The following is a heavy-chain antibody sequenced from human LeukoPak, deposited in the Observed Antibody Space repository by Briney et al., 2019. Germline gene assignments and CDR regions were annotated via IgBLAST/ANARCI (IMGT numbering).Heavy chain of an antibody. D-gene: IGHD6-13*01. Sequence: SETLSLTCAVYGGSFSGYYWSWIRQPPGKGLGWIGEINHSGSTNYNPSLKSRVTISVDTSKNQFSLKLSSVTAADTAVYYCAREAYSSSWGYGMDVWGKGTTVTVSS. CDR1: GGSFSGYY. CDR2: INHSGST. J-gene: IGHJ6*04. CDR3: AREAYSSSWGYGMDV. V-gene: IGHV4-34*01.